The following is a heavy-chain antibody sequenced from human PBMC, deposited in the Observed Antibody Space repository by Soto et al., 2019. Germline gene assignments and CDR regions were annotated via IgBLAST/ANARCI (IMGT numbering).Heavy chain of an antibody. CDR3: ARDPRSITGTTSSEDFQF. D-gene: IGHD1-20*01. CDR1: GGTFSGYA. CDR2: IIPIFVIT. J-gene: IGHJ1*01. V-gene: IGHV1-69*01. Sequence: QAHLMQSGAEVKKPGSSVKVSCKASGGTFSGYAISWVRQRPGRGLEWMGGIIPIFVITSYAEKFQVRITLAAEESTGTAFMDLRSLISEETAVYYCARDPRSITGTTSSEDFQFWGPGSLVSVSS.